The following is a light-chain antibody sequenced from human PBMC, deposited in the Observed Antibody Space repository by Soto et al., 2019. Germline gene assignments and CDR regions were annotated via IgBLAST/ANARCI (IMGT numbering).Light chain of an antibody. CDR3: GAWDDRLSGLV. V-gene: IGLV1-47*01. CDR2: RNN. J-gene: IGLJ2*01. CDR1: SSNIGSNY. Sequence: QSVLTQPPSASGTPGQRVTISCSGSSSNIGSNYVYWYHQLPGTAPKLLIYRNNQRPSGVPDRISGSKSGTSASLAISGLRSEEEADYYCGAWDDRLSGLVFGRGTKVTVL.